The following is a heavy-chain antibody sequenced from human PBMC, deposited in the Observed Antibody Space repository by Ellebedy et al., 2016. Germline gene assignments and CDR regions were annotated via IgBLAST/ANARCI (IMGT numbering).Heavy chain of an antibody. D-gene: IGHD3-22*01. CDR2: INHSGRN. J-gene: IGHJ4*02. CDR3: ASVGHYSDLSSGYYSNEGFDY. CDR1: GGSFSGYF. V-gene: IGHV4-34*01. Sequence: SETLSLTCAVYGGSFSGYFWIWIRQPPGKGLEWIGEINHSGRNNYNPSLKSRVTISIDTSKNQFSLKLRSVPAADTAVYYCASVGHYSDLSSGYYSNEGFDYWGQGTLVTVSS.